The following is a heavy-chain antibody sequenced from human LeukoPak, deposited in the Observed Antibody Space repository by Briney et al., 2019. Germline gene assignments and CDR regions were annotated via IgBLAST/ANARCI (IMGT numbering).Heavy chain of an antibody. CDR3: ARGGAAGDAFDL. D-gene: IGHD1-14*01. CDR1: GGSISSYY. CDR2: FYTSGST. J-gene: IGHJ3*01. Sequence: SETLSLTCTVSGGSISSYYWSWIRQPAGKGPEWIGRFYTSGSTNYNPSLTSRVTISLDKSKNQFSLKLTSVTAADTAIYYCARGGAAGDAFDLWGQGTMVTVSS. V-gene: IGHV4-4*07.